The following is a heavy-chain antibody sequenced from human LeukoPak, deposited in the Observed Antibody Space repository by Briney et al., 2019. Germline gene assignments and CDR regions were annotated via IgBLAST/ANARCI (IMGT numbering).Heavy chain of an antibody. CDR3: ARDPSGPYSSGWSAWFDP. Sequence: SQTLSLTCAISGDSVSSNSAAWNWIRQSPSRGLEWLGRTYYRSKWYNDYAVSVKSRITINPDTSKNQFSLQLNSVTPEDTAVNYCARDPSGPYSSGWSAWFDPWGQGTLVTVSS. D-gene: IGHD6-19*01. J-gene: IGHJ5*02. CDR1: GDSVSSNSAA. V-gene: IGHV6-1*01. CDR2: TYYRSKWYN.